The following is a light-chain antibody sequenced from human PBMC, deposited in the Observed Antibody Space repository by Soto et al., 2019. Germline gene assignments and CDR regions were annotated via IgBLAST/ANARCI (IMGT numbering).Light chain of an antibody. Sequence: QSALTQPASVSGSPGQSITISCTGTSSDVGGYNYVSWYQQHPGNAPKLMIYEVNNRPLGVSNRFSGSKSGNTASLTISGLQAEDEADYYCISYKSSITRVFGGGTKVTVL. V-gene: IGLV2-14*01. CDR2: EVN. CDR3: ISYKSSITRV. J-gene: IGLJ3*02. CDR1: SSDVGGYNY.